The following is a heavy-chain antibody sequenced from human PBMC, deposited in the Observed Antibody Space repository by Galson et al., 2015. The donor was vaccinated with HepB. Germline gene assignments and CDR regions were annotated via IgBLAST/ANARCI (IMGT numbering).Heavy chain of an antibody. CDR1: GFTFSSYG. CDR3: ARDRSGFYFDY. D-gene: IGHD3-10*01. V-gene: IGHV3-33*01. CDR2: IWYDETNE. J-gene: IGHJ4*02. Sequence: SLRLSCAASGFTFSSYGMHWVRQAPGKGLQWVALIWYDETNEYYADSVKGRFSISRDNSKNTLYLEMNSLRAEDTAVYYRARDRSGFYFDYWGQGTLVTVSS.